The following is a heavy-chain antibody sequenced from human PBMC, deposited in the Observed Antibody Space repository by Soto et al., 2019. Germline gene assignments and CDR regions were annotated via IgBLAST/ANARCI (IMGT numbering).Heavy chain of an antibody. CDR3: ARHGGDTAMAPFDY. Sequence: SETLSLTCTFSGGSISSSSYYWGWIRQPPGKGLEWIGSIYYSGSTYYNPSLKSRVTISVDTSKNQFSLKLSSVTAADTAVYYCARHGGDTAMAPFDYWGQGTLVTVSS. J-gene: IGHJ4*02. V-gene: IGHV4-39*01. D-gene: IGHD5-18*01. CDR2: IYYSGST. CDR1: GGSISSSSYY.